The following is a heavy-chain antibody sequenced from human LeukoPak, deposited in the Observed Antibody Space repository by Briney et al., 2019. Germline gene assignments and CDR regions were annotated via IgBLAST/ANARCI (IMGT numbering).Heavy chain of an antibody. CDR2: IIPICGTA. V-gene: IGHV1-69*05. Sequence: ASVKVSCKASGGPFSSYAIRWVRQAPGQGLEWMGGIIPICGTANYAQKFQGRVTITTDESTSTAYMELSSLRSEDTAVYYCAREVPPIEEQQLGYYYYMDVWGKGTTVTVSS. D-gene: IGHD6-13*01. J-gene: IGHJ6*03. CDR3: AREVPPIEEQQLGYYYYMDV. CDR1: GGPFSSYA.